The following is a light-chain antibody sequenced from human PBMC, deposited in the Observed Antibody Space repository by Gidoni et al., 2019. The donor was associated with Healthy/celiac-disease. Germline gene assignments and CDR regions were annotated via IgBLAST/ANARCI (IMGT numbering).Light chain of an antibody. CDR2: GAS. V-gene: IGKV3-20*01. CDR1: QSVSSSY. J-gene: IGKJ2*01. CDR3: QQYGSSPLYT. Sequence: EIVLTQSPGTLSLSPGERATLSCRASQSVSSSYLAWYQQKPGQAPRLLIYGASSRATGIPDRFSGSGSGTAFTLTISRLEPEAFAVYYCQQYGSSPLYTFGQXTKLEIK.